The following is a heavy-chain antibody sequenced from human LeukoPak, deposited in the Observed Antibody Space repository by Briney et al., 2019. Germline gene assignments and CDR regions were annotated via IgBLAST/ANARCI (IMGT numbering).Heavy chain of an antibody. V-gene: IGHV3-30*07. CDR3: AKSKRSGVYYFDY. Sequence: GGSLRLSCAASGFTFGSYAMHWVRQAPGKGLEWVAVISYDGSNKYYADSVKGRFTISRDNSKNTLYLQMNSLRAEDTAVYYCAKSKRSGVYYFDYWGQGTLVTVSS. CDR1: GFTFGSYA. CDR2: ISYDGSNK. D-gene: IGHD2-8*01. J-gene: IGHJ4*02.